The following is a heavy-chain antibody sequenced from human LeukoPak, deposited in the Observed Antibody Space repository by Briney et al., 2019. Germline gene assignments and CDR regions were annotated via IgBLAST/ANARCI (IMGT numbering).Heavy chain of an antibody. D-gene: IGHD5-18*01. CDR3: AKVATVTAMVTGGFDY. V-gene: IGHV3-30*02. J-gene: IGHJ4*02. CDR2: IRNDGSDK. CDR1: GFTFSSYG. Sequence: GGSLRLSCAASGFTFSSYGIHWVRQAPGKGLDWVAFIRNDGSDKYYGDSVKGRFTISRDNSKNTVYLQMNSLRSEDTSVYFCAKVATVTAMVTGGFDYWGQGTLVTVSS.